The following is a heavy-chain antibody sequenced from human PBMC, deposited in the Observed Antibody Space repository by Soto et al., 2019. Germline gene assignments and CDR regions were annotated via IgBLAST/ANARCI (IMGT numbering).Heavy chain of an antibody. J-gene: IGHJ4*02. D-gene: IGHD1-20*01. Sequence: QVQLQESGPGLVKPSETLSLTCTVSGGSISSYYWSWIRQPPGKGLEWIGYIYYSGSTNYNPSLXSXVXIXXDTSKNQFSLKLSSVTAADTALYYCARRYGVAYDYWGQGTLVTVSS. CDR1: GGSISSYY. V-gene: IGHV4-59*08. CDR2: IYYSGST. CDR3: ARRYGVAYDY.